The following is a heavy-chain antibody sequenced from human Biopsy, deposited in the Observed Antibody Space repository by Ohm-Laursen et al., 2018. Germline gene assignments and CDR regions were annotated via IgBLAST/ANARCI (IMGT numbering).Heavy chain of an antibody. V-gene: IGHV4-59*08. Sequence: SETLSLTCTVSGGSITGDFWTWIRQTPAKGLEWIGYRFHSGSPIYNPSLQSRVTISIDTSKNQFSLTLSSVSAADTAVYYCARLSRRGYIIFFDYWGRGTRVTVSS. CDR1: GGSITGDF. CDR3: ARLSRRGYIIFFDY. J-gene: IGHJ4*02. D-gene: IGHD5-12*01. CDR2: RFHSGSP.